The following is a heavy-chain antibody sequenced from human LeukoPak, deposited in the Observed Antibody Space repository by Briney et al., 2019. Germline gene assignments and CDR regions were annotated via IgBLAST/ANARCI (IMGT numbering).Heavy chain of an antibody. Sequence: GGSLRLSCAASGFTFSSYGMHWVRQAPGKGLEWVAVISYDGSNKYYADSVKGRFTISRDNAKNSLYLQMNSLRVEDTAVYYCARSPPLWNGDAFDIWGQGTMVTVSS. D-gene: IGHD1-1*01. CDR2: ISYDGSNK. J-gene: IGHJ3*02. CDR3: ARSPPLWNGDAFDI. CDR1: GFTFSSYG. V-gene: IGHV3-30*03.